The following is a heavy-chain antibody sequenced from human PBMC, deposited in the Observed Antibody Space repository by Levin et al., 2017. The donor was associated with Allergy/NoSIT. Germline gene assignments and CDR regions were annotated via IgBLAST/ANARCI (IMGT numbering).Heavy chain of an antibody. Sequence: SCAASGFTFSSYAMHWVRQAPGKGLEWVAVISYDGSNKYYADSVKGRFTISRDNSKNTLYLQMNSLRAEDTAVYYCARELPLAYSSGWYGYFDYWGQGTLVTVSS. CDR3: ARELPLAYSSGWYGYFDY. D-gene: IGHD6-19*01. V-gene: IGHV3-30-3*01. CDR2: ISYDGSNK. J-gene: IGHJ4*02. CDR1: GFTFSSYA.